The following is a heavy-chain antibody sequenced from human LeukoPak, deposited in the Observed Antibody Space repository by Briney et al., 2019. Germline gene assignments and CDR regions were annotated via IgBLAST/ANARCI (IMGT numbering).Heavy chain of an antibody. J-gene: IGHJ4*02. CDR2: IIPIFGIA. D-gene: IGHD6-13*01. CDR1: GGTFSSYA. Sequence: GASVKVSCKASGGTFSSYAISWVRQAPGQGLEWMGRIIPIFGIANYAQKFQGRVTITADKSTSTAYMELSSLRSEDTAVYYRARDAAIAAAGGVYFDYWGQGTLVTVSS. V-gene: IGHV1-69*04. CDR3: ARDAAIAAAGGVYFDY.